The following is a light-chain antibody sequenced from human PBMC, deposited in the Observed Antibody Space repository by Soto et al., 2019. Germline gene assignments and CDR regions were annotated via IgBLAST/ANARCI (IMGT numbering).Light chain of an antibody. J-gene: IGLJ1*01. CDR2: NNN. CDR1: SSNIGTNT. V-gene: IGLV1-44*01. CDR3: AAWDDSLKGFV. Sequence: QSVLTQPPSASETPGQRVTIACSGSSSNIGTNTVNWYQLLPGTAPKLLIYNNNQRPSGAPDRFSGSKSGTSASLAISGLQSEDEADYYCAAWDDSLKGFVFGTGTKVTVL.